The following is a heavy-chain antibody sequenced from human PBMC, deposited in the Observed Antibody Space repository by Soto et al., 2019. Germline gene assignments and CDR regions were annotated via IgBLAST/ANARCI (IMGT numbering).Heavy chain of an antibody. CDR1: GFIFITYS. CDR3: ARETDGMDV. CDR2: TTFDGINK. J-gene: IGHJ6*02. V-gene: IGHV3-30*03. Sequence: PWGSLRLSCAASGFIFITYSIHLFRQAPCKGLEWVAVTTFDGINKYNADSVKGRFTISRDASKKTVYLQMNSLTTEDTAVYFCARETDGMDVWGQGTTVTVSS.